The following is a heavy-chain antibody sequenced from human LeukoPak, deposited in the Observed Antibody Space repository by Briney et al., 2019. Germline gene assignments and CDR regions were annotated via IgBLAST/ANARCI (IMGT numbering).Heavy chain of an antibody. V-gene: IGHV3-11*06. Sequence: PGGSLRLSCAASGFTFSDYYMTWIRQAPGKGLEWVSSISTSSYFIYYADSVKGRFTISRDNARNSLFLQMNSLTAEDTAVYYCARDSGQLDYWGQGTLVTVSS. D-gene: IGHD3-10*01. CDR1: GFTFSDYY. J-gene: IGHJ4*02. CDR2: ISTSSYFI. CDR3: ARDSGQLDY.